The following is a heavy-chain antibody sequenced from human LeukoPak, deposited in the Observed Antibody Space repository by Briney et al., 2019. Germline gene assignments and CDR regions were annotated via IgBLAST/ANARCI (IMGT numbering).Heavy chain of an antibody. D-gene: IGHD5-18*01. CDR1: GFTFSGYF. CDR2: MRSSATTI. CDR3: ARDVDTAIIFDS. Sequence: GGSLRLSCAACGFTFSGYFMRWIRQAPARGREGVALMRSSATTISYADSVKGRLTISRDNAHNSLYLQTNSLRAEDTAVYYCARDVDTAIIFDSWGPGNLVTASS. J-gene: IGHJ4*02. V-gene: IGHV3-11*04.